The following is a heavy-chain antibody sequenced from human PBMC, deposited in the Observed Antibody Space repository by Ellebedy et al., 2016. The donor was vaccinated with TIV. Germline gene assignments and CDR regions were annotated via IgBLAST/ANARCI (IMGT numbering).Heavy chain of an antibody. J-gene: IGHJ4*02. Sequence: GESLKISCAASGFTFDDYGMSWVRQAPGKGLEWVSGINWNGGSTGYADSVKGRFTTSRDNAGNSLYLQMNSLRAEDTAVYYCARLGVIAAAGASDYWGQGTLVIVSS. CDR1: GFTFDDYG. CDR3: ARLGVIAAAGASDY. V-gene: IGHV3-20*04. CDR2: INWNGGST. D-gene: IGHD6-13*01.